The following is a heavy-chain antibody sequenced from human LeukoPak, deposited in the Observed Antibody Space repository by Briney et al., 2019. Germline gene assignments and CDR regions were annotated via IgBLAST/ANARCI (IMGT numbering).Heavy chain of an antibody. V-gene: IGHV4-39*01. CDR2: IYFGGST. CDR3: ARLPVYFRKGYFDS. J-gene: IGHJ4*02. Sequence: PSETLSLTCSVSGGSINNRNYYWGWVRQPPGKELEWIAHIYFGGSTFYNPSLKSRLTMSKDTSKDQFSLNINSVAAADTAVYYCARLPVYFRKGYFDSWGRGTLVTVSS. CDR1: GGSINNRNYY. D-gene: IGHD2/OR15-2a*01.